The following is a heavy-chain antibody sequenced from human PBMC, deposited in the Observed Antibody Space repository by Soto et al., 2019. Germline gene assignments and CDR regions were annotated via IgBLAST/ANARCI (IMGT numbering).Heavy chain of an antibody. V-gene: IGHV3-13*01. J-gene: IGHJ3*02. CDR3: ARASSSLVSRYFDWLPAHDAFDI. Sequence: GGSLRLSCAASGFTFSSYDMHWVRQATGKGLEWVSAIGTAGDTYYPGSVKGRFTISRENAKNSLYLQMNSLRAGDTAVYYCARASSSLVSRYFDWLPAHDAFDIWGQGTMVTVSS. D-gene: IGHD3-9*01. CDR1: GFTFSSYD. CDR2: IGTAGDT.